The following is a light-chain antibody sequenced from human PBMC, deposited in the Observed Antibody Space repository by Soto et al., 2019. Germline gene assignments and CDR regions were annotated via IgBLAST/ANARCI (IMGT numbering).Light chain of an antibody. J-gene: IGLJ3*02. CDR3: SSYAGSNLWV. V-gene: IGLV2-8*01. CDR2: EVS. Sequence: QSVLTQSPSASGSPGQSVTISCTGTSSDVGNYKYVSWYQQHPGKAPKLMIYEVSKRPSGVPDRFSGSKSGNTASLTVSGLKVEDEADYYCSSYAGSNLWVFGGGTKRTVL. CDR1: SSDVGNYKY.